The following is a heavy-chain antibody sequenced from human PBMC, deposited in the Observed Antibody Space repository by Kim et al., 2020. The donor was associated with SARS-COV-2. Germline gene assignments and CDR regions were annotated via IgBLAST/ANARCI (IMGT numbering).Heavy chain of an antibody. CDR3: AKVRPQSSGWCYFDS. J-gene: IGHJ4*02. CDR1: GFIFERHD. CDR2: ISGSGGGV. Sequence: GGSLRLSCAAFGFIFERHDMTWVRQAPGKALEWVSGISGSGGGVDYPDSVEGRFTISRDNLKNTLYLDLSGLRADDTAVYYCAKVRPQSSGWCYFDSWGQGARVTVSS. D-gene: IGHD6-19*01. V-gene: IGHV3-23*01.